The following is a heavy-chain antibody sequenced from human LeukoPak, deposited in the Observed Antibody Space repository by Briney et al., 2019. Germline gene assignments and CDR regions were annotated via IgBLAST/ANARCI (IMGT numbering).Heavy chain of an antibody. Sequence: GGSLRLSCAASGFTFSSYEMNWVRQAPGKGLEWVSHISSRGGTIHYADSVKGRFTISRDNAKNTLYLQMNSLGVEDTAVYYCARDFNWNPPDSWGQGTLVTVSS. D-gene: IGHD1-1*01. CDR2: ISSRGGTI. V-gene: IGHV3-48*03. CDR3: ARDFNWNPPDS. CDR1: GFTFSSYE. J-gene: IGHJ4*02.